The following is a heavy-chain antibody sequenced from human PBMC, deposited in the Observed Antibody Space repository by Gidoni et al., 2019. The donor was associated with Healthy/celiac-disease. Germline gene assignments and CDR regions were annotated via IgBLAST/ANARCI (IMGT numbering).Heavy chain of an antibody. CDR2: IKQDGSEK. CDR3: ARETASYCSSTSCYYFDY. V-gene: IGHV3-7*05. CDR1: GLTFSTYW. J-gene: IGHJ4*02. D-gene: IGHD2-2*01. Sequence: EVQLVESGGGLVQPGGSLRLSCAASGLTFSTYWMSWVRQAPGKGLEWVANIKQDGSEKYYVDSVKGRFTISRDNAKNSLYLQMNSLRAEDTAVYYCARETASYCSSTSCYYFDYWGQGTLVTVSS.